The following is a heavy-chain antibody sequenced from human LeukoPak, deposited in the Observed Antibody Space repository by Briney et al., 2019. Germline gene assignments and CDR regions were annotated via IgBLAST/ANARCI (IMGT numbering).Heavy chain of an antibody. Sequence: SETLSLTCTVSGGSISSYYWSWIRQPAGKGLEWIGRIYTSGSTNYNPSLKSRVTMSVDTSKNQFSLKLSSVTAVDTAVYYCARELIGGYSVFAYYFDYWGQGTLVTVSS. CDR1: GGSISSYY. CDR3: ARELIGGYSVFAYYFDY. V-gene: IGHV4-4*07. J-gene: IGHJ4*02. D-gene: IGHD5/OR15-5a*01. CDR2: IYTSGST.